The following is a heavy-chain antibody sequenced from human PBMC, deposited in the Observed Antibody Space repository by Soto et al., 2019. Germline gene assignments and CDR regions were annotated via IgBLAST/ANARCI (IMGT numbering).Heavy chain of an antibody. V-gene: IGHV3-30*18. D-gene: IGHD5-18*01. J-gene: IGHJ4*02. CDR1: GFTFNTYG. CDR3: AKDIVRYTYGACDY. CDR2: ISYDGSNK. Sequence: GGSLRLSCAASGFTFNTYGMYWVRQAPGKGLEWVAAISYDGSNKYHADSVKGRFTISRDNSKNTLYLQMNSLRVEDTAVYYCAKDIVRYTYGACDYWGQGALVTAPQ.